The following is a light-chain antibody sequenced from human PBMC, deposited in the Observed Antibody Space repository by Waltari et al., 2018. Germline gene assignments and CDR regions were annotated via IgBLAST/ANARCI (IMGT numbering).Light chain of an antibody. CDR1: ILRVLY. CDR3: GSRDMNGAVI. CDR2: GKN. V-gene: IGLV3-19*01. J-gene: IGLJ2*01. Sequence: SSELTQDPAVSVALGQTVRINCQGDILRVLYGHWCRQKPGQAPTLVIYGKNNRPSGVPDRFSASSSGNTASLTISGAQADDEAVYYCGSRDMNGAVIFGGGTKLTVL.